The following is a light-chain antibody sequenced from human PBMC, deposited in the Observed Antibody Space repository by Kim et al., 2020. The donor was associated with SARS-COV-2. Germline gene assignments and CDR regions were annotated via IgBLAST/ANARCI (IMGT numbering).Light chain of an antibody. J-gene: IGLJ2*01. CDR2: QDS. CDR1: KLGDKY. CDR3: QAWDSSTVGV. Sequence: SYELTQPPSVSVSPGQTASITCSGDKLGDKYACWYQQKPGQSPVLVIYQDSQRPSGIPERFSGSNSGNTATLTISGTQAMDEADYYCQAWDSSTVGVFG. V-gene: IGLV3-1*01.